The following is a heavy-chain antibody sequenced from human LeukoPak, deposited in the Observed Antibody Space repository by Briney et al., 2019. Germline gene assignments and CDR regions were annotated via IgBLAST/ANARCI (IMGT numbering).Heavy chain of an antibody. CDR3: EREVKQQLVIDRFDP. CDR1: GFDFSSYS. V-gene: IGHV3-21*01. D-gene: IGHD6-13*01. CDR2: ISPWSDYI. Sequence: GGSLRLSCAASGFDFSSYSMNWVRQAPGKGLEWVSAISPWSDYIYYVDSVKGRFTISRDYAKNSLYLQMNSLRAEDTAVYYCEREVKQQLVIDRFDPWGQGTLATVSS. J-gene: IGHJ5*02.